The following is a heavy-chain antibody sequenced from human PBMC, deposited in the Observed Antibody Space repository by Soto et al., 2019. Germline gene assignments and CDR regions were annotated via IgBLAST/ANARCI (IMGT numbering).Heavy chain of an antibody. CDR2: IYHSGST. J-gene: IGHJ6*02. D-gene: IGHD3-22*01. V-gene: IGHV4-4*02. CDR3: SRDRRGDMSGYYPYYYYGMDV. Sequence: VRQPPGKGLEWIGEIYHSGSTNYSPSLKSRVTIYVEQSTNQFSLKLSSVTAADTALYYCSRDRRGDMSGYYPYYYYGMDVRGQGTTVTVSS.